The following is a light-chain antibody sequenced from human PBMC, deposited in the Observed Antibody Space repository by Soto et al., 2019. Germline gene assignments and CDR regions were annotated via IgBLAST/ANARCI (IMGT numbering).Light chain of an antibody. J-gene: IGLJ2*01. V-gene: IGLV2-8*01. CDR2: EVS. CDR3: SSYAGRSLV. CDR1: SSDVGGYNY. Sequence: QSALTQPPSASGSPGQSVTISCTGTSSDVGGYNYVSWYQQHPDKAPKLMIYEVSKRPSGVPYRFSGSKSGNTASLTVSGLQAEDEADYYCSSYAGRSLVFGGGTQLTVL.